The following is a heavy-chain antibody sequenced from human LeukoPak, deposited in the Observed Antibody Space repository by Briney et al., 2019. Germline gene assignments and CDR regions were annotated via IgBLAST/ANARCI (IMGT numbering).Heavy chain of an antibody. CDR3: AGLHFAAAEEFDP. Sequence: PSETLSLTCTVSGGSINGFYWGWIRQPPGKGLEWIGYIYYSGSTNYNPSLRSRVTISVDRSKNQFSLKMNSVTAADTAMYYCAGLHFAAAEEFDPWGQGTLVTVSS. J-gene: IGHJ5*02. D-gene: IGHD6-13*01. V-gene: IGHV4-59*08. CDR2: IYYSGST. CDR1: GGSINGFY.